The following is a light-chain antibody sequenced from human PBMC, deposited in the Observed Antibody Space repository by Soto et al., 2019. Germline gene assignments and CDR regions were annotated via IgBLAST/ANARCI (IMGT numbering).Light chain of an antibody. CDR2: KVT. V-gene: IGLV2-14*01. CDR1: SSDIGKYNY. CDR3: SSYTNINTRAGV. J-gene: IGLJ1*01. Sequence: QSALTQPASVSGSPGQSITISCTGTSSDIGKYNYASWYQQYPGKAPKLIISKVTDRPSGVSNRFSGSKSGNTASLTISGLQAEDEAEYYCSSYTNINTRAGVFGTGTKLTVL.